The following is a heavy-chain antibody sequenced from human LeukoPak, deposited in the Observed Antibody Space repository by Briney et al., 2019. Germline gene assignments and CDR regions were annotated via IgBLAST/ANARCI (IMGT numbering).Heavy chain of an antibody. Sequence: PSETLSLTRTVSGGSISSSSYYWGWIRQSPGKGLEWIGSLYYSGSTYYNPSLKSRVTISVDTSKNQFSLKLSSVTAADTAVYYCARRRSTSCYDYWGQGTLVTVSS. CDR3: ARRRSTSCYDY. J-gene: IGHJ4*02. D-gene: IGHD2-2*01. V-gene: IGHV4-39*01. CDR2: LYYSGST. CDR1: GGSISSSSYY.